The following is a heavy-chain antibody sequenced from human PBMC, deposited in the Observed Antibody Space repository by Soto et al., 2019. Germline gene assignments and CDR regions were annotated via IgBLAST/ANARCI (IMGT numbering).Heavy chain of an antibody. D-gene: IGHD2-15*01. V-gene: IGHV3-48*02. CDR1: GFTFSSYS. J-gene: IGHJ5*02. CDR2: ISSSSSTI. Sequence: EVQLVESGGGLVQPGGSLRLSCAASGFTFSSYSMNWVRQAPGKGLEWISYISSSSSTIFYADSVKGRFTISRDNAKNSSYLPMTRLRDEDTAVYYAASTSVAGINWFDPWGQGNRVTVSS. CDR3: ASTSVAGINWFDP.